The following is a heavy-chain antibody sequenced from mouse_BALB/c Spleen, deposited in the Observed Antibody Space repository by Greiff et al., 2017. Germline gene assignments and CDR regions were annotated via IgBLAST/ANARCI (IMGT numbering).Heavy chain of an antibody. J-gene: IGHJ2*01. CDR2: ISYDGSN. CDR1: GYSITSGYY. Sequence: EVQLQESGPGLVKPSQSLSLTCSVTGYSITSGYYWNWIRQFPGNKLEWMGYISYDGSNNYNPSLKNRISITRDTSKNQFFLKLNSVTTEDTATYYCARDSSYDSDYWGQGTTLTVSS. V-gene: IGHV3-6*02. CDR3: ARDSSYDSDY. D-gene: IGHD2-4*01.